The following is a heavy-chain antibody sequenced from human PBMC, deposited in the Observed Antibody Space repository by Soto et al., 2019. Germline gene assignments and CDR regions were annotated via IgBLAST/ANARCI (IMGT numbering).Heavy chain of an antibody. Sequence: GGSLRLSCAASGFTFSSYAMGWVRQAPGKGLEWVSAISGGGGSTYYADSVKGRFTISRDNSKNTLYLQMNSLRAEDTAVYYCARGGVTIFGVVIRGHNPGMDVWGKGTTVTVSS. D-gene: IGHD3-3*01. J-gene: IGHJ6*03. CDR3: ARGGVTIFGVVIRGHNPGMDV. CDR2: ISGGGGST. CDR1: GFTFSSYA. V-gene: IGHV3-23*01.